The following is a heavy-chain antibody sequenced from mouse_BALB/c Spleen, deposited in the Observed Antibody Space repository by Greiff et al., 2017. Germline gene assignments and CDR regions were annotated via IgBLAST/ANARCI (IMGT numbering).Heavy chain of an antibody. D-gene: IGHD1-1*01. Sequence: EVQVVESGGGLVQPGGSRKLSCAASGFTFSSFGMHWVRQAPEKGLEWVAYISSGSSTIYYADTVKGRFTISRDNPKNTLFLQMTSLRSEDTAMYYCARYYGSSYNYAMDYWGQGTSVTVSS. CDR2: ISSGSSTI. CDR3: ARYYGSSYNYAMDY. J-gene: IGHJ4*01. V-gene: IGHV5-17*02. CDR1: GFTFSSFG.